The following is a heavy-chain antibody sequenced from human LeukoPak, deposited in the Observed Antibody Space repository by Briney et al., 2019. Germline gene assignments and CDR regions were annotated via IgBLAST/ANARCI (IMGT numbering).Heavy chain of an antibody. CDR1: GFSFSNYW. V-gene: IGHV3-7*03. CDR3: AFVRG. Sequence: GGSLRLSCVASGFSFSNYWMSWVRQAPGKGLEWVANIKQDGSDKYYVDSVKGRFTISRDNAKNSPYLQMNSLRAEDTAVYYCAFVRGWGQGTLVTVSS. D-gene: IGHD3-10*01. J-gene: IGHJ4*02. CDR2: IKQDGSDK.